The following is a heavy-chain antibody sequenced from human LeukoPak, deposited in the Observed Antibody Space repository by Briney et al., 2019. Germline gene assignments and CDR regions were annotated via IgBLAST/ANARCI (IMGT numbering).Heavy chain of an antibody. Sequence: PGGSLRLSCAASGFTFSSYGMHWVRQAPGKGLEWVAVIWYDGSNKDYADLVKGRVTISRDNSKSTLYLQMNSLRAEDMAVYYCVRDASVLAFDYWGQGTLVTVSS. J-gene: IGHJ4*02. CDR3: VRDASVLAFDY. CDR2: IWYDGSNK. V-gene: IGHV3-33*01. CDR1: GFTFSSYG. D-gene: IGHD5/OR15-5a*01.